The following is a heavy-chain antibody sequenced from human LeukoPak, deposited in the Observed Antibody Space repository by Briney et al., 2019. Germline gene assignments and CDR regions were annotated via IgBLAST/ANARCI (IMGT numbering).Heavy chain of an antibody. CDR1: GYTFTCYY. CDR3: ARVPGDDYYFDY. J-gene: IGHJ4*02. CDR2: INPNSGGT. D-gene: IGHD7-27*01. Sequence: ASVKVSCKASGYTFTCYYMHWVRQAPGQGLEWMGWINPNSGGTNYAQTFQGRVTMTRDTSISTAYMELSRLRSDDTAVYYCARVPGDDYYFDYWGQGTLVTVSS. V-gene: IGHV1-2*02.